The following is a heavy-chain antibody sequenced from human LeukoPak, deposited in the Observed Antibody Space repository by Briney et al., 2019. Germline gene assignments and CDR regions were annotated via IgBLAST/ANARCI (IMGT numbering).Heavy chain of an antibody. CDR3: ARYISGDGFDI. Sequence: GASVKVSCKASGYTLTSYGIVWVRQATGQGPEWMGWMNPYNGDKAYGQKFQGRVSFTRDISISTAYMELSSLRSEDTAVYYCARYISGDGFDIRGQGTMVTVSS. J-gene: IGHJ3*02. CDR2: MNPYNGDK. V-gene: IGHV1-8*01. D-gene: IGHD1-26*01. CDR1: GYTLTSYG.